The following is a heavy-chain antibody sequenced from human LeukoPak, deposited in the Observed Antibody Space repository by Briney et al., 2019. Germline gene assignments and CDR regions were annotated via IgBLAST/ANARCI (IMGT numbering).Heavy chain of an antibody. Sequence: PSETLSLTCTVSGYSISSGYYCGWIRQPPGKGLEWIGSIYHSGSTYYNPSLKSRVTISVDTSKNQFSLKLSSVTAADTAVYYCARARLTYSGYDYIDYWGQGTLVTVSS. CDR1: GYSISSGYY. CDR2: IYHSGST. D-gene: IGHD5-12*01. J-gene: IGHJ4*02. V-gene: IGHV4-38-2*02. CDR3: ARARLTYSGYDYIDY.